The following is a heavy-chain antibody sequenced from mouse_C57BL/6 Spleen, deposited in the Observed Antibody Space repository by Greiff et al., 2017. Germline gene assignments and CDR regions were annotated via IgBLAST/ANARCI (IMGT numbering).Heavy chain of an antibody. CDR1: GYTFTDYE. J-gene: IGHJ2*01. CDR3: TRPTGVPAGY. Sequence: VQLQQSGAELVRPGASVTLSCKASGYTFTDYEMHWVKQTPVHGLEWIGAIDPETGGTAYNQKFKGKAILTADKSSRTAYMELRSRTSEDSAVYYCTRPTGVPAGYWGQGTTLTVSS. CDR2: IDPETGGT. V-gene: IGHV1-15*01. D-gene: IGHD1-1*01.